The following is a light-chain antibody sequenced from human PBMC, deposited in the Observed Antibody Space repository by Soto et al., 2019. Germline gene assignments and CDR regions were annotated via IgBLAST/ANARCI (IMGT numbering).Light chain of an antibody. CDR1: RSNIGAGYD. CDR3: QSYDSSLNWV. Sequence: QSVLTQPPSVSGAPGQRVTISCSGSRSNIGAGYDVHWYQQLPGTAPKLLIYGNSNRPSGVPDRFSGSRSDTSASLAITGLQAEDEADYYRQSYDSSLNWVFGGGTKLTVL. J-gene: IGLJ3*02. CDR2: GNS. V-gene: IGLV1-40*01.